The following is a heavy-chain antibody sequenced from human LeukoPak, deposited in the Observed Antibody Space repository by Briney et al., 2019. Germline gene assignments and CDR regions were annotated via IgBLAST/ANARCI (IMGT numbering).Heavy chain of an antibody. CDR1: GFTFSSYA. CDR2: IRYDGSNK. J-gene: IGHJ6*03. D-gene: IGHD2-2*01. CDR3: AKEAYCSSTSCYWGYYYYYMDV. V-gene: IGHV3-30*02. Sequence: GGSLRLSCAASGFTFSSYAMSWVRQAPGKGLEWVAFIRYDGSNKYYADSVKGRFTISRDNSKNTLYLQMNSLRAEDTAVYYCAKEAYCSSTSCYWGYYYYYMDVWGKGTTVTVSS.